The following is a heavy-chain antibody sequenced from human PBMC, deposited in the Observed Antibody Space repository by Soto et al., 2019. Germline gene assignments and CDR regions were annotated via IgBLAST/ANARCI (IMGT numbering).Heavy chain of an antibody. J-gene: IGHJ1*01. CDR2: FSRICGST. V-gene: IGHV3-23*01. Sequence: GGSLRLSCAASGFTFSSYAMSWVRQAPEKGGEWFSAFSRICGSTYYADSVTGRFTISIDNSNNTLSLQMNSLRAEDTAVYYSAKDLYCSSTSFYVTAEYFQHWGQGTLVTVSS. CDR1: GFTFSSYA. D-gene: IGHD2-2*01. CDR3: AKDLYCSSTSFYVTAEYFQH.